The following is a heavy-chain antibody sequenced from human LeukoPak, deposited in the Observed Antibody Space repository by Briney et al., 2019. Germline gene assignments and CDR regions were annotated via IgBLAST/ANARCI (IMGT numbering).Heavy chain of an antibody. V-gene: IGHV4-59*01. CDR2: IFDSGFT. J-gene: IGHJ4*02. CDR1: GSIRNYY. Sequence: ASETLSLTCAVSGSIRNYYWSWIRQPPGKGLEWIGYIFDSGFTKYNPSLKSRVTISEDTSKNRFSLKLSSVTAADTAIYYCARLPYQGSSLDYWGQGTLVTVSS. CDR3: ARLPYQGSSLDY.